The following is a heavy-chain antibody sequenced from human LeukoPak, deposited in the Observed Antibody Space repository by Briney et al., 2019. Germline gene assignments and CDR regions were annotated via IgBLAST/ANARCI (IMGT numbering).Heavy chain of an antibody. CDR2: IYYSGST. CDR1: GGSISSSSYY. CDR3: ARQHSSGYYGSFHP. V-gene: IGHV4-39*01. Sequence: PSETLSLTCTVSGGSISSSSYYWGWSRQPPGKGLEWIGSIYYSGSTYYNPSLKSRVTISVDTSKNQFSLKLSSVTAADTAVYYCARQHSSGYYGSFHPWGQGTLVNVSS. J-gene: IGHJ5*02. D-gene: IGHD3-22*01.